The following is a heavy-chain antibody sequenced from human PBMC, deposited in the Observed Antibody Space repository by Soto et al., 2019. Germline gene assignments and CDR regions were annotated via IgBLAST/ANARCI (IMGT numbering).Heavy chain of an antibody. V-gene: IGHV5-51*01. J-gene: IGHJ6*02. CDR3: PRRARYAAGGNYLDV. D-gene: IGHD5-12*01. CDR2: IYPGDSDT. Sequence: GESLKISGKGSGYSFTSYWIGWVRQMPGKGLEWMGIIYPGDSDTRYKPYFQGQVTISADKSISTAYLHCSSLRAAETAMDSCPRRARYAAGGNYLDVWGQGTTVTVSS. CDR1: GYSFTSYW.